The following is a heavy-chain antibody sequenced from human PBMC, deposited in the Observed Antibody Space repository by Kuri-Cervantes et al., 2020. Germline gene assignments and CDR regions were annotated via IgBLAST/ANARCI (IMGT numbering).Heavy chain of an antibody. CDR3: ARVAEMATIRYFDY. J-gene: IGHJ4*02. D-gene: IGHD5-24*01. Sequence: ASVKVSCKASGYTFTSYGISWVRQAPGQGLEWMGRISAYNGNTNYAQKLQGRVTMTTDTSTSTAYMELRSLRSDDTAVYYCARVAEMATIRYFDYWGQGTLVTVSS. CDR2: ISAYNGNT. CDR1: GYTFTSYG. V-gene: IGHV1-18*01.